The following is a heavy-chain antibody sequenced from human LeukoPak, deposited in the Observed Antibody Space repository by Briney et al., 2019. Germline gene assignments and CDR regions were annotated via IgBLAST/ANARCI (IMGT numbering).Heavy chain of an antibody. CDR3: ARGTRWLQPYYFDY. Sequence: SETLSLTCAVYGGSFSGYYWSWIRQPPGKGLEWIGEINHSGSTNCNPSLKSRVTISVDTSKNQFSLKLGSVTAADTAVYYCARGTRWLQPYYFDYWGQGTLVTVSS. J-gene: IGHJ4*02. V-gene: IGHV4-34*01. CDR2: INHSGST. CDR1: GGSFSGYY. D-gene: IGHD5-12*01.